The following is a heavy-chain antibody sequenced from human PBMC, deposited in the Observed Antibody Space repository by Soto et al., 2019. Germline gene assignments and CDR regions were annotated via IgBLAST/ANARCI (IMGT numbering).Heavy chain of an antibody. V-gene: IGHV1-69*13. J-gene: IGHJ5*02. Sequence: SVKVSCKASRGTFSSYAISWVRQAPGQGLEWMGGIIPIFGTANYAQKFQGRVTITADESTSTAYMELSSLRSEDTAVYFCARDRGIAAAGGFDPWGQGTLVTVSS. D-gene: IGHD6-13*01. CDR2: IIPIFGTA. CDR1: RGTFSSYA. CDR3: ARDRGIAAAGGFDP.